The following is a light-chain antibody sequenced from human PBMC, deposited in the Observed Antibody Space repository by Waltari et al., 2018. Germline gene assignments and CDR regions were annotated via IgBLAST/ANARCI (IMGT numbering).Light chain of an antibody. CDR1: ILGSKY. CDR3: QALGSNRWV. J-gene: IGLJ3*02. CDR2: QDI. Sequence: SSELTQPPSVSVSPGQTASITCSGDILGSKYASWYQHKPGQSPLLVIYQDINRPSGSPGRFAGSKSGNTATLTISGTQAMDDADYYCQALGSNRWVFGGGTKLTVL. V-gene: IGLV3-1*01.